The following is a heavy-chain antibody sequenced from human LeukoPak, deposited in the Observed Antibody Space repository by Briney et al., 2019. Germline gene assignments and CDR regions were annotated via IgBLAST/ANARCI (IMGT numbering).Heavy chain of an antibody. V-gene: IGHV3-30*04. J-gene: IGHJ3*02. D-gene: IGHD1-26*01. CDR3: ARNLYSGNYLDAFHI. CDR2: ISHDGSNN. CDR1: RFTFRDFA. Sequence: GRSLRLSCKPSRFTFRDFAVGWVRQAPGKGLEWVAVISHDGSNNNYADSVKGRFTISRDNSKNTLYLQMNSLRAEDTAVYYCARNLYSGNYLDAFHIWGQGTVVTVSS.